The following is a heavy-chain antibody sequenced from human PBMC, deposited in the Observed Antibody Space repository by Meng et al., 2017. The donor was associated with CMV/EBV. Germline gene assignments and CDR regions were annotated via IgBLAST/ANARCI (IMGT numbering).Heavy chain of an antibody. CDR3: TTDRPRSGGKTHDY. J-gene: IGHJ4*02. D-gene: IGHD4-23*01. CDR2: IKSKFDGGTT. Sequence: EVQLVDXXXGXVXXGGXRRLSGTGSGSGCIFSKLWINWVRQAPGKGLEWVGRIKSKFDGGTTDYAAPVKGRFNISRDDSRNTLYLYMNSLKTEDTAVYYCTTDRPRSGGKTHDYWGQGTLVTVSS. CDR1: GSGCIFSKLW. V-gene: IGHV3-15*01.